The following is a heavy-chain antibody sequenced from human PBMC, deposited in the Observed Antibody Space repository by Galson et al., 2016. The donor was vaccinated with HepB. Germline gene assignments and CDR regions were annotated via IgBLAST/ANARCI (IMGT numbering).Heavy chain of an antibody. CDR2: IIPVSGTP. D-gene: IGHD1-14*01. V-gene: IGHV1-69*13. Sequence: SVKVSCKASGETFSNFRIDWVRQAPGQGLEWMGGIIPVSGTPNYAQKFQVRVTITADESSGTAYMEMRSLASEETAVYYCARGGPSNQALFFPEPFRTWGQGTLVTVSS. CDR3: ARGGPSNQALFFPEPFRT. CDR1: GETFSNFR. J-gene: IGHJ5*01.